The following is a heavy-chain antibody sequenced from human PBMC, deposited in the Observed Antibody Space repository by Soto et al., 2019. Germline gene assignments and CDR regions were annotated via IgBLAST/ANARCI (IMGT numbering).Heavy chain of an antibody. V-gene: IGHV3-7*01. J-gene: IGHJ4*02. D-gene: IGHD2-2*01. CDR1: GFTFSSYW. CDR3: ARVEGLDQLLIGADTFFYSGYYFDY. Sequence: GGSLRLSCAASGFTFSSYWMSWVRQAPGKGLEWVANIKQDGSEKYYVDSVKGRFTISSDNAKNSLYLQMNSLRAEDTAVYYCARVEGLDQLLIGADTFFYSGYYFDYWGQGTLVTVSS. CDR2: IKQDGSEK.